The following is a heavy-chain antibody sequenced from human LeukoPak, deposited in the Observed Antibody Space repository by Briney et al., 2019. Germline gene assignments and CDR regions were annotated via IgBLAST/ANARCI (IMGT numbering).Heavy chain of an antibody. V-gene: IGHV1-46*01. J-gene: IGHJ6*02. D-gene: IGHD1/OR15-1a*01. CDR3: AREEEHQPYYYYYGMDV. CDR1: GYTFTSYY. Sequence: ASVRVSCKASGYTFTSYYMRWVRQAPGQGLEWMGIINPSGGSTSYAQKFQGRVTMTRDTSTSTVYMELSSLRSEDTAVYYCAREEEHQPYYYYYGMDVWGQGTTVTVSS. CDR2: INPSGGST.